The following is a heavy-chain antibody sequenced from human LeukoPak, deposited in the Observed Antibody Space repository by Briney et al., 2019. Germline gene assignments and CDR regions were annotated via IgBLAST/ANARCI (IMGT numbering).Heavy chain of an antibody. CDR2: ISFDGSHQ. J-gene: IGHJ1*01. Sequence: PGGSLRLSCAASGFTFSYYGMHWVRQAPGKGLEWVAFISFDGSHQSYAASVKGRFTVSRDDSKNTLYLQLNSLRPEDSAIYYCARVQGRGGAKALLQYWGQGTLVTVSS. CDR3: ARVQGRGGAKALLQY. D-gene: IGHD3-10*01. CDR1: GFTFSYYG. V-gene: IGHV3-30*03.